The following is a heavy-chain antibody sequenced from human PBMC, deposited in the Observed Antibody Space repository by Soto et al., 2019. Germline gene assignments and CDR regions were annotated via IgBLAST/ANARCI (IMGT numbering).Heavy chain of an antibody. CDR1: GGSISGYY. D-gene: IGHD1-1*01. CDR2: VSYTGTS. V-gene: IGHV4-59*08. CDR3: ERNFDY. Sequence: PSETLSLTCTVSGGSISGYYWGWIRQPSGKGPEWIGSVSYTGTSYYNPSLKSRVTISIDTSKNQFSLELTSVTAADTAVYYCERNFDYWGQGILVTVSS. J-gene: IGHJ4*02.